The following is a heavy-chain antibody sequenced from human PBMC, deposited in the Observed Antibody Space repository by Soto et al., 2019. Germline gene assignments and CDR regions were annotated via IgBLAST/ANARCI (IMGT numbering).Heavy chain of an antibody. J-gene: IGHJ4*02. Sequence: ASVKVSCKASGGTFSSYTISWVRQALGQGLEWMGRIIPILGIANYAQKFQGRVTITADKSTSTAYMELSSLRSEDTAVYYCARDAHYGSGSYPDYWGQGTLVTVSS. CDR3: ARDAHYGSGSYPDY. CDR1: GGTFSSYT. D-gene: IGHD3-10*01. CDR2: IIPILGIA. V-gene: IGHV1-69*04.